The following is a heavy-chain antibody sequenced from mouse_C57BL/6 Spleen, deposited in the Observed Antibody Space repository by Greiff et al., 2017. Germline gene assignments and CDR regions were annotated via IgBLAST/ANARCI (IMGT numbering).Heavy chain of an antibody. D-gene: IGHD2-1*01. CDR2: ISSGGSYT. CDR1: GFTFSSYG. CDR3: ARQTNYPNSWGGVAY. V-gene: IGHV5-6*01. Sequence: EVHLVESGGDLVKPGGSLKLSCAASGFTFSSYGMSWVRQTPDKRLEWVATISSGGSYTYYPDSVKGRFTISRDNAKNTLYLQMSSLKSEDTARYYCARQTNYPNSWGGVAYWGQGTLVTVSA. J-gene: IGHJ3*01.